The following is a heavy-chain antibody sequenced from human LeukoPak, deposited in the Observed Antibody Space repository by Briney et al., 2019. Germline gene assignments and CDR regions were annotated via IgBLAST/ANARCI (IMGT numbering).Heavy chain of an antibody. CDR3: ATDNRLDRRYYYYGMDV. CDR1: GYTLTELP. Sequence: GASVKVSCKVSGYTLTELPMHWVRQAPGKGLEWMGGFDPEDGETIYAQKFQGRVTMTEDTSTDTAYMELSSLRSEDTAVYYCATDNRLDRRYYYYGMDVWGQGTTVTVSS. D-gene: IGHD1-14*01. J-gene: IGHJ6*02. CDR2: FDPEDGET. V-gene: IGHV1-24*01.